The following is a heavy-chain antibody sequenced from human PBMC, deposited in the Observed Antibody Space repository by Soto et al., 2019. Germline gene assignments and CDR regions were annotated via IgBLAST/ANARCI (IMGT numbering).Heavy chain of an antibody. CDR2: INYSGST. CDR3: ARVFKGYCSSTSCSSDGMDV. CDR1: GGSVSSGSYY. D-gene: IGHD2-2*01. J-gene: IGHJ6*02. V-gene: IGHV4-61*01. Sequence: PSETLSLTCTVSGGSVSSGSYYWSWIRQPPGKGLEWIGYINYSGSTNYNPSLKSRVTISVDTSKNQFSLKLSSVTAADTAVYYCARVFKGYCSSTSCSSDGMDVWGQGTTVTVSS.